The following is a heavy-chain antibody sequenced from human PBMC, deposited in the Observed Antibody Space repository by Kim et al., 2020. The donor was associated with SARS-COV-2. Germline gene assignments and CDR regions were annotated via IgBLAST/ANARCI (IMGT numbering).Heavy chain of an antibody. CDR3: ARDRRYSLDY. V-gene: IGHV3-7*01. Sequence: GGSLRLSCAASGFTFTNNWMSWVRQAPGKGLEWVAKINQDGSETYYVNSVEGRFTISRDNAKNSLYLQMNSLRVKDTGIYYCARDRRYSLDYWGQGTRVTVSS. J-gene: IGHJ4*02. CDR1: GFTFTNNW. CDR2: INQDGSET. D-gene: IGHD2-15*01.